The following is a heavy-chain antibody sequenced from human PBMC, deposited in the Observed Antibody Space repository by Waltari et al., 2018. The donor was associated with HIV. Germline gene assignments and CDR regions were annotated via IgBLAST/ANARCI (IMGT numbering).Heavy chain of an antibody. Sequence: QVQLEQWGAGVLKPSETLSLTCAVYNGSFTNYYWTWIRQPPGKGLEWIGEISHSGTTNYHPSRNRRVTISVDTSRNQFSLKRNSVTAADRAVYYCAREIFHVVVTALNWCDSWRQGTLVTVSS. V-gene: IGHV4-34*01. CDR1: NGSFTNYY. CDR3: AREIFHVVVTALNWCDS. D-gene: IGHD2-21*02. J-gene: IGHJ5*01. CDR2: ISHSGTT.